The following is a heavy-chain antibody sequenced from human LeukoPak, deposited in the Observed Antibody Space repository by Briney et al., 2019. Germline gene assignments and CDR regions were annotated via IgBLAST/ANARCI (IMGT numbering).Heavy chain of an antibody. V-gene: IGHV3-30*02. CDR3: ARARRYDFWSGQNPYYYYYMDV. CDR2: IRNDGSII. Sequence: GGSLRLSCAASGFTFSSYGMHWIRQSPGKGLEWVAFIRNDGSIIYNADSVKGRFTISRDNSKNTLYLQMNSLRADDTAVYYCARARRYDFWSGQNPYYYYYMDVWGKGTTVTVSS. J-gene: IGHJ6*03. D-gene: IGHD3-3*01. CDR1: GFTFSSYG.